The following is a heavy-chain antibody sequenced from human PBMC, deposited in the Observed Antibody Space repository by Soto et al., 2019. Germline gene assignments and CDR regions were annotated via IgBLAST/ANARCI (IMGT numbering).Heavy chain of an antibody. CDR1: GFTFNKHA. D-gene: IGHD6-19*01. V-gene: IGHV3-23*01. CDR3: ASTPGVITVISSFDH. Sequence: GGFLRNACIASGFTFNKHALAWVRQAPGKGLDWVSAISGSGSSTYDSDSVQGRFTISRDNSNNTLYLQMNSLKAEDTAIYYCASTPGVITVISSFDHWGQGT. CDR2: ISGSGSST. J-gene: IGHJ4*02.